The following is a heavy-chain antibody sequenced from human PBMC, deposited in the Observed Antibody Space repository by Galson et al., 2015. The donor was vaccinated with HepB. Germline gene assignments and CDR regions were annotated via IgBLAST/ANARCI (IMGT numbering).Heavy chain of an antibody. J-gene: IGHJ4*02. V-gene: IGHV5-51*03. D-gene: IGHD2-2*01. CDR3: ARLSGYCSSTSCSPFDY. Sequence: QSGAEVKKPGESLKISCKGSGYSFTSYWIGWVRQMPGKGLEWMGIIYPGDSDTRYSPSFQGQVTISADKSISTAYLQWSSLKASDTAMYYCARLSGYCSSTSCSPFDYWGQGTLVTVSS. CDR1: GYSFTSYW. CDR2: IYPGDSDT.